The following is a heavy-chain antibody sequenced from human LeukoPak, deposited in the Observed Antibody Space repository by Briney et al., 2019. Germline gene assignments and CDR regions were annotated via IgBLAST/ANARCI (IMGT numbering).Heavy chain of an antibody. Sequence: GGSLRLSCAASGFTFSSSAMNWVRQAPGKGVEWVSSINKISSHIYYAESVRGRFSISRGNAKNSVYLQMNSLRAEDTAIYYCARDATQYLRYGYFDYWGPGILVTVSS. CDR1: GFTFSSSA. CDR2: INKISSHI. D-gene: IGHD3-9*01. CDR3: ARDATQYLRYGYFDY. J-gene: IGHJ4*02. V-gene: IGHV3-21*01.